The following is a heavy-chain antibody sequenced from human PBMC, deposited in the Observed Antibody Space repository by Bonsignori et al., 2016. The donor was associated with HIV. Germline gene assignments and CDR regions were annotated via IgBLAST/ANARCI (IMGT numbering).Heavy chain of an antibody. CDR3: AFRSSRVTTFDN. CDR2: MNPNSGNT. D-gene: IGHD6-13*01. J-gene: IGHJ4*02. Sequence: WVRQAPGQGLEWMGWMNPNSGNTGYAQKFQGRVTMTRNTSISTAYMDLSSLRSEDTAVYYCAFRSSRVTTFDNWGQGTLVTVSS. V-gene: IGHV1-8*01.